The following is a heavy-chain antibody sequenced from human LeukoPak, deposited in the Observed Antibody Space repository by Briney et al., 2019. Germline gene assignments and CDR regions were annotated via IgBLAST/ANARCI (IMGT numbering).Heavy chain of an antibody. CDR3: ARGQRSDY. V-gene: IGHV3-23*01. CDR2: ISGSGAST. J-gene: IGHJ4*02. D-gene: IGHD6-25*01. CDR1: GFTFSNYA. Sequence: EGSLRLSCAASGFTFSNYAMSWVRQAPGKGLEWVSTISGSGASTYYADSAKGRFTISRDNSENTLYLQMSSLRAEDTAVYYCARGQRSDYWGQGTLVTVSS.